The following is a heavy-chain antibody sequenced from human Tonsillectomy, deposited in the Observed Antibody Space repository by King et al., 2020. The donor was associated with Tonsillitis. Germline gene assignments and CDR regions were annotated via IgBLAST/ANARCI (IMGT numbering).Heavy chain of an antibody. J-gene: IGHJ4*02. CDR2: ISSSSSYI. V-gene: IGHV3-21*01. D-gene: IGHD1-26*01. CDR3: ASVGGLGTKGIDY. CDR1: GFTFSSYS. Sequence: VQLVESGGGLVKPGGSLRLSCAASGFTFSSYSMNWVRQAPGKGLEWVSSISSSSSYIYYADSVKGRFTISRDNAKNSLYLQMNSLRAEDTAVYYCASVGGLGTKGIDYWGQGTLVTVSS.